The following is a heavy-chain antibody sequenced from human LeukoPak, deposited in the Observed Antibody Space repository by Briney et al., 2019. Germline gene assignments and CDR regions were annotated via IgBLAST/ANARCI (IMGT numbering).Heavy chain of an antibody. V-gene: IGHV4-34*01. D-gene: IGHD3-10*01. J-gene: IGHJ4*02. CDR3: AREAAGRSLDY. CDR1: GGSFSGYY. Sequence: PSETLSLTCAVYGGSFSGYYWSWIRQPPGKGLEWIGEINHSGSTNYNPSLKSRVTISVDTSKSQFSLKLSSVTAADTAVYYCAREAAGRSLDYWGQGTLVTVSS. CDR2: INHSGST.